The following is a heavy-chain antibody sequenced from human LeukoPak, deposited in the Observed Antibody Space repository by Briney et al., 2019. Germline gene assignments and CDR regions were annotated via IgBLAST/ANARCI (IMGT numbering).Heavy chain of an antibody. Sequence: GESLMISCKGSGYISTSYWISWVRQMPAKGLEWMGIIYPGDSDTRYSPSFQSEVTISADKSISTAYLQWSSLKASDTAMYYCARHGVGAPFDYWGQGTLVTVSS. D-gene: IGHD1-26*01. V-gene: IGHV5-51*01. CDR2: IYPGDSDT. CDR1: GYISTSYW. J-gene: IGHJ4*02. CDR3: ARHGVGAPFDY.